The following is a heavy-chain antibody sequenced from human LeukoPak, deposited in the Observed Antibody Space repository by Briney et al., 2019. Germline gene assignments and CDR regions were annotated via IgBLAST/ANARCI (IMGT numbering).Heavy chain of an antibody. D-gene: IGHD3-22*01. CDR2: TWYDGSNK. CDR1: GFTFSSYG. CDR3: AKDLTYYDSSVDY. Sequence: GRSLRLSCAASGFTFSSYGMHWVRQAPGKGLEWVAVTWYDGSNKYYADSVKGRFTISRDNSKNTLYLQMNSLRAEDTAVYYCAKDLTYYDSSVDYWSQGTLVTVSS. V-gene: IGHV3-33*06. J-gene: IGHJ4*02.